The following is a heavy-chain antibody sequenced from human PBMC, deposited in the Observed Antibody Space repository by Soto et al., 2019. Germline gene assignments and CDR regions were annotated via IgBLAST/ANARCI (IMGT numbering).Heavy chain of an antibody. V-gene: IGHV3-21*01. J-gene: IGHJ4*02. CDR2: ISSSSSYI. D-gene: IGHD5-18*01. CDR1: GFTFSSYS. Sequence: EVQLVESGGGLVKPGGSLRLSCAASGFTFSSYSMNWVRQAPGKGLEWVSSISSSSSYIYYADSVKGRFTISRDNATNSMYLQINSLRPEDTAVYYCASDQPGYSYGYGLGYCGQGTLFTVSS. CDR3: ASDQPGYSYGYGLGY.